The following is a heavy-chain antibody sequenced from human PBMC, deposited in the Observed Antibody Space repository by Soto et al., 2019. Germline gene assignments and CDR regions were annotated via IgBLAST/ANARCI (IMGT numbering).Heavy chain of an antibody. V-gene: IGHV4-31*03. J-gene: IGHJ4*01. Sequence: QVQLQESGPGLVQPSQTLSLTCTVSGGSISSGGYYWSWIRQHPGTGLEWIGHISYSGSTHYNTSLKSRVTIAVHASRNQVSVIVKSVTAAGAAVYYCARGVHHWGQGTLVTVCS. CDR1: GGSISSGGYY. CDR2: ISYSGST. CDR3: ARGVHH.